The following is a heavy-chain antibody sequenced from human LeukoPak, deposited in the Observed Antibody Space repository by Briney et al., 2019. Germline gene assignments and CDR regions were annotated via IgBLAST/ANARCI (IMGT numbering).Heavy chain of an antibody. J-gene: IGHJ4*02. CDR2: IYSGGST. CDR3: AKDLDIVATITGN. CDR1: GFTVSINY. Sequence: GGSLRLSCAASGFTVSINYMSWVRQAPGMGLEWVSVIYSGGSTYYADSVKGRLTISRDNSKNTLYLQMNSLRAEDTAVYYCAKDLDIVATITGNWGQGTLVTVSS. V-gene: IGHV3-53*01. D-gene: IGHD5-12*01.